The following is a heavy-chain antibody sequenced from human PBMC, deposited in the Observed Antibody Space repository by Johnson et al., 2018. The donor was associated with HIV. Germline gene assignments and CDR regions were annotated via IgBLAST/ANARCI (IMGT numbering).Heavy chain of an antibody. D-gene: IGHD6-13*01. CDR2: IRYDGSNK. V-gene: IGHV3-30*02. Sequence: QVQLVESGGGVVQPGGSLRLSCAASGFTFSTFGMHWVRQAPGKGLEWVSFIRYDGSNKYYADSVKGRFTISRDNAKNSLYLQMNSLRAEDTAVYYCAKELAADGVDAFDIWGQGTMVTVS. CDR1: GFTFSTFG. J-gene: IGHJ3*02. CDR3: AKELAADGVDAFDI.